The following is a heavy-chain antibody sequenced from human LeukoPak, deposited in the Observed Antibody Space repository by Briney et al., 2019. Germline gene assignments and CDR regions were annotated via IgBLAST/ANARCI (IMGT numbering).Heavy chain of an antibody. CDR3: AEDRSSSAPDAFDI. D-gene: IGHD6-6*01. V-gene: IGHV3-21*04. CDR1: GFTFSSYS. Sequence: GGSLRLSCAASGFTFSSYSMNWVRQAPGKGLEWVSSISSSSSYIYYADSVKGRFTISRDNSKNTLYLQMNSLRAEDTAVYYCAEDRSSSAPDAFDIWGQGTMVTVSS. J-gene: IGHJ3*02. CDR2: ISSSSSYI.